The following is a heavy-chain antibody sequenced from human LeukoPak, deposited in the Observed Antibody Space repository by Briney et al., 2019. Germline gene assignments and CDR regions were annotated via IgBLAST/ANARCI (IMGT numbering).Heavy chain of an antibody. CDR3: ARDLIVGATIANDY. CDR1: GFTFSSYS. D-gene: IGHD1-26*01. CDR2: ISSSSSTI. J-gene: IGHJ4*02. Sequence: GGSLRLSCAASGFTFSSYSMNWVRQAPGKGLEWVSYISSSSSTIYYADSVKARFTISRDNAKNSLYLQMNSLRAEDTAVYYCARDLIVGATIANDYWGQGTLVTVSS. V-gene: IGHV3-48*01.